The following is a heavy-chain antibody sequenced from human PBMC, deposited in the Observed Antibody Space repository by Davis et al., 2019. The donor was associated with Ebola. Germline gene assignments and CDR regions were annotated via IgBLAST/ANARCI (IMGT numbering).Heavy chain of an antibody. CDR3: ARAKYDFWSGHIDY. V-gene: IGHV3-66*01. Sequence: GESLNISCAASGFTVSSNYMRWVRQAPGKGLEWVSVIYSGGSTYYADSVKGRFTISRDNSKNTLYLQMNSLRAEDTAVYYCARAKYDFWSGHIDYWGQGTLVTVSS. J-gene: IGHJ4*02. D-gene: IGHD3-3*01. CDR2: IYSGGST. CDR1: GFTVSSNY.